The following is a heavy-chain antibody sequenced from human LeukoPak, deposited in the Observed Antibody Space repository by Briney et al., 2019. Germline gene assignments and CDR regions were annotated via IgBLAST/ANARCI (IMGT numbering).Heavy chain of an antibody. V-gene: IGHV1-18*01. D-gene: IGHD2-2*01. CDR1: GCTFTSYG. CDR3: ARGGYCSSTSCYSCDY. J-gene: IGHJ4*02. CDR2: ISAYNGNT. Sequence: GASVKVSCKASGCTFTSYGISWVRRAPGQGLEWMGWISAYNGNTNYAQKLQGRVTMTTDTSTSTAYMELRSLRSDDTAVYYCARGGYCSSTSCYSCDYWGQGTLVTVSS.